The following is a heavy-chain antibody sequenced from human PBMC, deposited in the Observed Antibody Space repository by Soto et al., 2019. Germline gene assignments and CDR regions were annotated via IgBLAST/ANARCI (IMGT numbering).Heavy chain of an antibody. Sequence: GGSLRLSCAASGFAFKNYAMSWVRQAPGKGLEWVSIISGGGGATYYADSVKGRFTISRDNSKNTLDLQMDSLRAEDTALYYFATDFLEPAAAALEGGGWDAWGKGALVSVSS. CDR3: ATDFLEPAAAALEGGGWDA. J-gene: IGHJ4*02. CDR2: ISGGGGAT. D-gene: IGHD3-3*01. V-gene: IGHV3-23*03. CDR1: GFAFKNYA.